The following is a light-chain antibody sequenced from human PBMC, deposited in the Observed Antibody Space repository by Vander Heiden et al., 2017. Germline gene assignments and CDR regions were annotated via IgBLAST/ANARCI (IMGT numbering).Light chain of an antibody. J-gene: IGKJ1*01. CDR3: QQYDSYLWT. Sequence: DIQMTQSPSPLSASVGDRATTTCRASQSISNWLAWYQQKPGKAPKVLIYKASTLESGVPARFSGSGSGTEFTLTINGLQPDDFATYYCQQYDSYLWTFGHGTTVEI. V-gene: IGKV1-5*03. CDR1: QSISNW. CDR2: KAS.